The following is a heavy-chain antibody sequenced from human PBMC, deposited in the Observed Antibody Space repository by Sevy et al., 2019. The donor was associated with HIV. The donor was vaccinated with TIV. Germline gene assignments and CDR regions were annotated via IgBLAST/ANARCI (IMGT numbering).Heavy chain of an antibody. J-gene: IGHJ5*02. Sequence: SETQSLTCTVSSYDISSGYYWGWIRQPPGKGLEWIGNIYQTGSTYYNPSLKSRVTISVDTSKNHFSLKLNSVTAADTAVYYCVISMVRGVIGFDPWGQGTLVTVSS. D-gene: IGHD3-10*01. CDR3: VISMVRGVIGFDP. CDR2: IYQTGST. V-gene: IGHV4-38-2*02. CDR1: SYDISSGYY.